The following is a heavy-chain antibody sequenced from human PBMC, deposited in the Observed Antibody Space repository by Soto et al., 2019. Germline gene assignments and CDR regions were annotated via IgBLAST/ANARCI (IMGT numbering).Heavy chain of an antibody. J-gene: IGHJ6*02. CDR2: IIPIFGTA. Sequence: SVKVSCKASGCTFSSYAISWVRQAPGQGLEWMGGIIPIFGTANYAQKFQGRVTITADKSTSTAYMELSSLRSEDTAVYYCARDRRGGYCSGGSCYYYYGMDVWGQGTTVTVSS. D-gene: IGHD2-15*01. CDR1: GCTFSSYA. V-gene: IGHV1-69*06. CDR3: ARDRRGGYCSGGSCYYYYGMDV.